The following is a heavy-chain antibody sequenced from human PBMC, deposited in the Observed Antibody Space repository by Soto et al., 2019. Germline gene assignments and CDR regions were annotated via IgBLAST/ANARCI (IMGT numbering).Heavy chain of an antibody. CDR2: IIPIFGTA. V-gene: IGHV1-69*01. J-gene: IGHJ6*02. Sequence: QVQLVQSGAEVKKPGSSVKVSCKASGGTFSSYAISWVRQAPGQGLEWMGGIIPIFGTANYAQKFQGRVTITADESTSTAYMELSSLRSEDTAVYYCARGPRGCSSTSCIDYYYYGMDVWGQGTTVTVSS. CDR1: GGTFSSYA. D-gene: IGHD2-2*01. CDR3: ARGPRGCSSTSCIDYYYYGMDV.